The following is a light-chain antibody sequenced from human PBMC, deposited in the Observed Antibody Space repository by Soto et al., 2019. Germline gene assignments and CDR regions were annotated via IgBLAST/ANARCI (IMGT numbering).Light chain of an antibody. CDR3: CSYAGGTSVV. CDR2: EDI. CDR1: SSDVGRYNL. V-gene: IGLV2-23*01. Sequence: QSALTQPASVSGSPGQSITISCTGSSSDVGRYNLVSWYQQHPGKAPKLIIYEDIERPSGVSNRFSGSKSGNTASLTISGLQTEDEADYYCCSYAGGTSVVFGGGTQPDRP. J-gene: IGLJ2*01.